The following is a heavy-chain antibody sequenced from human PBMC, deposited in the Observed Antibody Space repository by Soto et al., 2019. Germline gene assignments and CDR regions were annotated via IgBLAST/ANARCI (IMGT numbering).Heavy chain of an antibody. CDR2: INHSGST. J-gene: IGHJ6*02. CDR3: ARVRQYSYVRHFVGLDV. D-gene: IGHD5-18*01. CDR1: GGSFSGYY. Sequence: PSETLSVTCGGYGGSFSGYYRSGIRQPLGKGLEWIGEINHSGSTNYNPSLKSRVTISVDTSKNQFSLKLSSVTAADTAVYYCARVRQYSYVRHFVGLDVSAQRTTVPVSS. V-gene: IGHV4-34*01.